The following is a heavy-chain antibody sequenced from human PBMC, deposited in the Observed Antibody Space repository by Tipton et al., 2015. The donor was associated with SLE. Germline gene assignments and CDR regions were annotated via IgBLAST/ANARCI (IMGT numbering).Heavy chain of an antibody. CDR3: ARDTYELWSGDNWYFDL. CDR1: GFFFGDYA. Sequence: SLRLSCAASGFFFGDYAMHWVRPAPGKGLEWVAFVSYDGSRQYYAESVQGRFTVSRDISKNTLYLQMSSLRPDDTAVYFCARDTYELWSGDNWYFDLWGRGTLVTVSS. J-gene: IGHJ2*01. CDR2: VSYDGSRQ. D-gene: IGHD3-3*01. V-gene: IGHV3-30*14.